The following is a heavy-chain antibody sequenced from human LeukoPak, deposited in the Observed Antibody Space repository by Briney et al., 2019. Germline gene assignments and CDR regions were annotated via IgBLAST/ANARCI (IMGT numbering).Heavy chain of an antibody. CDR2: INPNSGGT. CDR1: GYTFTSFA. D-gene: IGHD1-14*01. CDR3: ARDAGDRTSLRYWFFDL. V-gene: IGHV1-2*04. J-gene: IGHJ2*01. Sequence: ASVKVSCKASGYTFTSFAMNWVRQAPGQGLEWVGWINPNSGGTNYAQKFQDSITVTRDTSISTAFLELNGLTSDDTAVYYCARDAGDRTSLRYWFFDLWGRGALVTVSS.